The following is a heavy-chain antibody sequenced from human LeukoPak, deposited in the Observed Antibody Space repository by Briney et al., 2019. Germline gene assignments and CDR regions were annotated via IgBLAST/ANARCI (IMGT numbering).Heavy chain of an antibody. D-gene: IGHD4/OR15-4a*01. J-gene: IGHJ5*02. CDR3: ARDPPAVRTNTYA. CDR1: GFTVSNNY. CDR2: IYSGGDT. V-gene: IGHV3-66*01. Sequence: GGSLRLSCAASGFTVSNNYMNWFRQAPGKGLEGVSLIYSGGDTHYADSVKGRFTISRDSSKNTLYLQMNSLRAEDTAVYYCARDPPAVRTNTYAWGQGTLVTVSS.